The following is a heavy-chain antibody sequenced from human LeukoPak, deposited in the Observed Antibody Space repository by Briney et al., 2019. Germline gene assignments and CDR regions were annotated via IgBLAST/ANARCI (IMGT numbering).Heavy chain of an antibody. J-gene: IGHJ4*02. D-gene: IGHD3-9*01. CDR1: GFTFSTFD. V-gene: IGHV3-23*01. CDR2: IRGSGGAT. CDR3: VKGGWLDY. Sequence: GGSLRLSCAASGFTFSTFDMSWVRQAPGKGLEWVSVIRGSGGATYFADSVKGRFTISKDNSKNTLYLQMNSLRAEDTAVYYCVKGGWLDYWGQGALVTVSS.